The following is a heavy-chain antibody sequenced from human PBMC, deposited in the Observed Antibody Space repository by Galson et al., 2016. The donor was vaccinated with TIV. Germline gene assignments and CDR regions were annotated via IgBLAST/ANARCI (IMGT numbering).Heavy chain of an antibody. CDR2: IKGRPDGGTK. CDR3: TTDLGGTLGRDY. Sequence: LRLSCAASGFNFNNAWMTWVRQAPGKGLEWVGRIKGRPDGGTKEYAAPVKDRFTISRDDLKNRLYLQMTSLKTEDTAVYYCTTDLGGTLGRDYWGQGTLVTVSS. J-gene: IGHJ4*02. D-gene: IGHD3-16*01. CDR1: GFNFNNAW. V-gene: IGHV3-15*01.